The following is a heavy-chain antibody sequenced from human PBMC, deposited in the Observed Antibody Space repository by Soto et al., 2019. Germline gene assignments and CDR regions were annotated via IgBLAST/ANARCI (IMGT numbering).Heavy chain of an antibody. CDR2: IYTSGST. CDR1: GGSISSYY. V-gene: IGHV4-4*07. J-gene: IGHJ4*02. CDR3: ARFFLDYGDYTYFDY. D-gene: IGHD4-17*01. Sequence: SETLSLTCTVSGGSISSYYWSWIRQPAGKGLEWIGRIYTSGSTNYNPSLKSRVTMSVDTSKNQFSLKLSSVTAADTAVYYCARFFLDYGDYTYFDYWGQGTLVTVSS.